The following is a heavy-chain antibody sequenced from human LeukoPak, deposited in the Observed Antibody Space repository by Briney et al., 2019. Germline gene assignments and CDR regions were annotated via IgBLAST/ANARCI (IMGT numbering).Heavy chain of an antibody. CDR3: ARDFDWGPDY. V-gene: IGHV1-2*02. CDR1: GFTFTDHY. J-gene: IGHJ4*02. D-gene: IGHD3-9*01. CDR2: INGKRGDT. Sequence: ASVTVSCKTSGFTFTDHYFHWVRQAPGQSLEWMGWINGKRGDTNYAQKFQDRVTMTRDTSISTFYIQLSSLTADDTAVYYCARDFDWGPDYWGQGTLVTVSS.